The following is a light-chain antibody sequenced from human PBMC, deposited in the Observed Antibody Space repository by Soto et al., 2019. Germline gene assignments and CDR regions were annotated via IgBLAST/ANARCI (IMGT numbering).Light chain of an antibody. Sequence: DIQMTQSPSSLSASVGDRVNITCRASQSISTHLNWYQQRPCKGPNLLIYGASSLQSGVSSRFSGSGSGTKFTLTISSLQPEDFATYYCQQSYRSWTFGQGNKVEI. CDR1: QSISTH. V-gene: IGKV1-39*01. CDR3: QQSYRSWT. J-gene: IGKJ1*01. CDR2: GAS.